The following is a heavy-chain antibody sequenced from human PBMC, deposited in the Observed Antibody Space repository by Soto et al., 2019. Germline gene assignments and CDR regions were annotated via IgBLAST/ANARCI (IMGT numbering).Heavy chain of an antibody. CDR1: GGSISSGDYY. J-gene: IGHJ4*02. V-gene: IGHV4-30-4*01. Sequence: SETLSLTCTVSGGSISSGDYYWSWIRQPPGKGLEWIGYIYYSGSTYYNPSLKSRVTISVDTSKNQFFLKLSSVTAADTAVYYCASGVPLGYSYGFFDYWGQGTLVTVSS. CDR2: IYYSGST. D-gene: IGHD5-18*01. CDR3: ASGVPLGYSYGFFDY.